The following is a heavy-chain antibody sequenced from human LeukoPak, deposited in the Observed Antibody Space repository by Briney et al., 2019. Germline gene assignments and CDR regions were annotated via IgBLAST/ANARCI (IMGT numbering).Heavy chain of an antibody. CDR3: AREALGSGYLDY. J-gene: IGHJ4*02. CDR2: IHYTGST. D-gene: IGHD3-3*01. V-gene: IGHV4-59*01. CDR1: GGFMSSYY. Sequence: SETLSLTCTVSGGFMSSYYWTWIRLPPAKGLEWIGSIHYTGSTSYNPSLKSRVTISVDTSKNQFSVTVTWVTAADTAVYFCAREALGSGYLDYWGQGTLVTVSS.